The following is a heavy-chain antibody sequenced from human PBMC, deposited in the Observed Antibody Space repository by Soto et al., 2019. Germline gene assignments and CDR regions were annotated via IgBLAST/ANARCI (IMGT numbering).Heavy chain of an antibody. CDR2: TNEDGSII. V-gene: IGHV3-74*01. Sequence: EVQLVESRGGLVQPGGSLRLSCAASGFTFSSYWMHWVRQAPGKGLVWVSRTNEDGSIINYADSVKGRFTISRDNAKDILYLEMNSLRVEETAVYYCTRDIGGWGAYWGQGALVTVSS. J-gene: IGHJ4*02. D-gene: IGHD3-10*01. CDR3: TRDIGGWGAY. CDR1: GFTFSSYW.